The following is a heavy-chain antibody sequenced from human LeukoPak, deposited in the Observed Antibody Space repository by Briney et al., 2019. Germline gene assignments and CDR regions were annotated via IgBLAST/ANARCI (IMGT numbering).Heavy chain of an antibody. CDR1: GYTLTELS. CDR3: ATMAATMRTYYYYMGV. Sequence: ASVKVSCKVSGYTLTELSMHWVRQAPGKGLEWMGGFDPEDGETIYAQKFQGRVTMTEDTSTDTAYMELSSLRSEDTAVYYCATMAATMRTYYYYMGVWGKGTTVTVSS. V-gene: IGHV1-24*01. D-gene: IGHD2-15*01. CDR2: FDPEDGET. J-gene: IGHJ6*03.